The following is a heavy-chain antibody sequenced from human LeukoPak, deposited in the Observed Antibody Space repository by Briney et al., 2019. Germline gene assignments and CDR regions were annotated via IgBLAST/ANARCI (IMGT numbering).Heavy chain of an antibody. V-gene: IGHV3-53*01. Sequence: PGGSLRLSCAASGITVSSNYMSWVRQAPGKGLEWVSVIHSGGSTYYADSVTGRFTISRDNSKNTLYLQMNSLRAEDTAVYYCARADYGSGSTDYWGQGTLVTVSS. CDR2: IHSGGST. CDR1: GITVSSNY. J-gene: IGHJ4*02. D-gene: IGHD3-10*01. CDR3: ARADYGSGSTDY.